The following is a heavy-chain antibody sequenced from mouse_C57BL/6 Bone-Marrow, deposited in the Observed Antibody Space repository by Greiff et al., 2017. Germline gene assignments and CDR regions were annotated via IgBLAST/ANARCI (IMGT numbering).Heavy chain of an antibody. V-gene: IGHV1-50*01. CDR2: IDPSDGYT. CDR1: GYTFTSYW. Sequence: QVQLQQPGAELVKPGASVKLSCKASGYTFTSYWMQWVKQRHGQGLEWIGEIDPSDGYTNYNQKFKGKATLTVDTSSSTAYMQLRSLTSEDSAVYYCARRVYPRDFDYWGQGTTLTVSS. J-gene: IGHJ2*01. D-gene: IGHD2-3*01. CDR3: ARRVYPRDFDY.